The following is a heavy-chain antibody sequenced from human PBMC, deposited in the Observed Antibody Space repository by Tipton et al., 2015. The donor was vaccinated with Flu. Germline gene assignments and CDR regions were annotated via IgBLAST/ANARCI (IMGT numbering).Heavy chain of an antibody. CDR3: AKGSMGSYWGSYFDY. Sequence: GSLRLSCAVSGFTFRSYAMSWVRQAPGKGLEWVSAISGSGGSPYYADSVKGRFTISRDNSKNTLYLQMNSLRAEDTAVYYCAKGSMGSYWGSYFDYWGQGTPVTVSS. CDR1: GFTFRSYA. CDR2: ISGSGGSP. V-gene: IGHV3-23*01. D-gene: IGHD1-26*01. J-gene: IGHJ4*02.